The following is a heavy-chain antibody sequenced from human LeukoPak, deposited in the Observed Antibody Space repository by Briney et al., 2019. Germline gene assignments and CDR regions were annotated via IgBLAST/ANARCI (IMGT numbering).Heavy chain of an antibody. CDR3: ARGWLDTAMAIPPDDY. D-gene: IGHD5-18*01. Sequence: WVRQAPGQGLEWMGGFDPEDGETIYAQKFQGRVTMTRDMSTSTVYMELSSLRSEDTAVYYCARGWLDTAMAIPPDDYWGQGTLVTVSS. CDR2: FDPEDGET. V-gene: IGHV1-24*01. J-gene: IGHJ4*02.